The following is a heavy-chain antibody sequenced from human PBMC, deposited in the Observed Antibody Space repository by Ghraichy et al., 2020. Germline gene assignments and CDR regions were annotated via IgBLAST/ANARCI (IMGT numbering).Heavy chain of an antibody. J-gene: IGHJ4*02. Sequence: GGSLRLSCAASGFTFSSYAMSWVRQAPGKGLEWVSAISGSGGSTYYADSVKGRFTISRDNSKNTLYLQMNSLRAEDTAVYYCAKDLSYYGDRGVDYWGQGTLVTVSS. CDR3: AKDLSYYGDRGVDY. D-gene: IGHD4-17*01. V-gene: IGHV3-23*01. CDR2: ISGSGGST. CDR1: GFTFSSYA.